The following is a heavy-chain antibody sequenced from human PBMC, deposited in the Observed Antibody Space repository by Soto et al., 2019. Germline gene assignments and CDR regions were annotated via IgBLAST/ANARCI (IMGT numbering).Heavy chain of an antibody. CDR2: ISGSGGST. J-gene: IGHJ6*03. V-gene: IGHV3-23*01. Sequence: EVPLLESGGGLVQPGGSLRLSCAASGFTFSSYAMSWVRQAPGKGLEWVSAISGSGGSTYYADSVKGRFTISRDNSKNTLYLQMNSLRAEDTAVYYCAKDKGEQQLVPIHYYYYYMDVWGKGTTVTVSS. D-gene: IGHD6-13*01. CDR3: AKDKGEQQLVPIHYYYYYMDV. CDR1: GFTFSSYA.